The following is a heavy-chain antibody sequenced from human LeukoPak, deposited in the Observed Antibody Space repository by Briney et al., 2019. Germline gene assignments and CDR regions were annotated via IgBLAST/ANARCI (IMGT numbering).Heavy chain of an antibody. CDR2: IGAYNGNT. J-gene: IGHJ5*02. Sequence: ASVTVSCKASGYTFTSYGISWVRQAPGQGLEWMGWIGAYNGNTNYAQKLQGRVTMTTDTSTSTAYMELRSLRSDDTAVYYCARDWAPLGNWFDPWGQGTLVTVSS. D-gene: IGHD3-16*01. CDR1: GYTFTSYG. V-gene: IGHV1-18*01. CDR3: ARDWAPLGNWFDP.